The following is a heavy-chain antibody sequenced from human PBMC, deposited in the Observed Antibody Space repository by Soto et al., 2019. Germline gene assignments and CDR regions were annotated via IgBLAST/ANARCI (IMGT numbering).Heavy chain of an antibody. CDR3: AKATIDGYSPHFDY. D-gene: IGHD5-18*01. CDR2: ISYDGSNK. J-gene: IGHJ4*02. V-gene: IGHV3-30*18. Sequence: GGSLSLSCAASGFPFSSYGMHWVRQAPGKGLEWVAVISYDGSNKYYADSVKGRFTISRDNSKNTLYLQMNSLRAEDTAVYYCAKATIDGYSPHFDYWGQGTLVTVSS. CDR1: GFPFSSYG.